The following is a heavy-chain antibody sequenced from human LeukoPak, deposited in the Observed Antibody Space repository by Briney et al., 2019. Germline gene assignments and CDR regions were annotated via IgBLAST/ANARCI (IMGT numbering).Heavy chain of an antibody. D-gene: IGHD3-3*01. Sequence: GGSLRLSCAASGFTFSSHWMSWVRQAPGKGLEWVANIKQDGSEKYYVDSVKGRFTISRDNAKNSLYLQMNSLRAEDTAVYYCARDRGDYDFWSGYVSWFDPWGQGTLVTVSS. J-gene: IGHJ5*02. CDR3: ARDRGDYDFWSGYVSWFDP. CDR2: IKQDGSEK. CDR1: GFTFSSHW. V-gene: IGHV3-7*01.